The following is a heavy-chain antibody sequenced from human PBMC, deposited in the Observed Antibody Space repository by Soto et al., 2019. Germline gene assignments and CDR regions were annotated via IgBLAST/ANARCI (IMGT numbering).Heavy chain of an antibody. D-gene: IGHD6-13*01. CDR2: VIPSFGTA. Sequence: SVKVSCKASVGTFSSYAISWVRQAPGEGLEWMGGVIPSFGTANYAQKFQGRVTITADESTSTAYMELSSLRSEDPAVYYCASLPQGQYSSSWYRDYYYGMDVWGQGTTVTVSS. CDR3: ASLPQGQYSSSWYRDYYYGMDV. CDR1: VGTFSSYA. V-gene: IGHV1-69*13. J-gene: IGHJ6*02.